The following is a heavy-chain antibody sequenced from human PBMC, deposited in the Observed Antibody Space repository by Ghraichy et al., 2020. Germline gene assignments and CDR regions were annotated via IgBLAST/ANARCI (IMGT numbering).Heavy chain of an antibody. Sequence: GESLNISCAASGFTFRHYTMHWVRQVPGKGLEWVSLFSGNGVTTFYADSVNGRFTISRDNSKNSLYLQMNSLTTEDTALYYCAKEHDTGWPTLDSWGRGTLVTVSS. D-gene: IGHD6-19*01. CDR3: AKEHDTGWPTLDS. V-gene: IGHV3-43*01. CDR1: GFTFRHYT. J-gene: IGHJ4*02. CDR2: FSGNGVTT.